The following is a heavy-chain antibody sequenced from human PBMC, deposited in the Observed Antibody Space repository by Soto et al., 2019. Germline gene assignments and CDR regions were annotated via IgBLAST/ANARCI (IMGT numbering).Heavy chain of an antibody. CDR2: IYYSGST. CDR3: ARSTEWFGEYLFDY. CDR1: GGSISSGGYY. Sequence: PSETLSLTCTVSGGSISSGGYYWSWIRQPPGKGLEWIGYIYYSGSTYYNPSLKSRVTISVDTSKNQFSLKLSSVTAADTAVYYCARSTEWFGEYLFDYWGQGTLVTVSS. J-gene: IGHJ4*02. V-gene: IGHV4-30-4*01. D-gene: IGHD3-10*01.